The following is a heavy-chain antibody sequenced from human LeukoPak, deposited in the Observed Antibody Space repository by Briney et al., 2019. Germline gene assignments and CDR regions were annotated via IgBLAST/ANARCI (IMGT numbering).Heavy chain of an antibody. CDR3: ARDRATGTIEGFDP. Sequence: ASVKVSCKASGYTFTGYYMHWVRQAPGQGLEWMGWINTNTGNPTYAQGFTGRFVFSLDTSVSTAYLQISSLKAEDTAVYYCARDRATGTIEGFDPWGQGTLVTVSS. V-gene: IGHV7-4-1*02. CDR1: GYTFTGYY. D-gene: IGHD1-7*01. J-gene: IGHJ5*02. CDR2: INTNTGNP.